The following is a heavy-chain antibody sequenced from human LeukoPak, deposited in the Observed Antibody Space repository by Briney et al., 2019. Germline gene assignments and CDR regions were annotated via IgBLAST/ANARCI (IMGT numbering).Heavy chain of an antibody. Sequence: PGGSLRLSCAASGFTFSDYYMSWIRQAPGKGLEWVSYISSSGSTIYYADSVKGRFTISRDNAKNSLYLQMNSLRVEDTALYYCVREYCSGGTCYNDYWGQGTLVTVS. D-gene: IGHD2-15*01. CDR1: GFTFSDYY. J-gene: IGHJ4*02. V-gene: IGHV3-11*04. CDR2: ISSSGSTI. CDR3: VREYCSGGTCYNDY.